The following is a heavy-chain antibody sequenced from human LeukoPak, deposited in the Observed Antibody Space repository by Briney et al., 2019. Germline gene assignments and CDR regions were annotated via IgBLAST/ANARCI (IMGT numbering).Heavy chain of an antibody. CDR1: GFTFSSYA. D-gene: IGHD3-10*01. J-gene: IGHJ4*02. CDR3: AKAVLEYYGSGSYSRVPIYYFDY. Sequence: GGSLRLSCAASGFTFSSYAMSWVRQAPGKGLEWVSAISGGGGSTYYADSVKGRFTISRDNSKNTLYLQMNSLRAEDTAVYYCAKAVLEYYGSGSYSRVPIYYFDYWGQGTLVTVSS. CDR2: ISGGGGST. V-gene: IGHV3-23*01.